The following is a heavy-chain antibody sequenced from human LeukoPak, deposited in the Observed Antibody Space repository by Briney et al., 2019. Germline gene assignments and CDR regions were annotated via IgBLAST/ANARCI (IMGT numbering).Heavy chain of an antibody. Sequence: PSETLSLTCTVSGGSISSGGYYWSWIRQPPGKGLEWIGYIYHSGSTYYNPSLKSRVTISVDRSKNQFSLKLSSVTAADTAVYYCARESPLNWGSRAGYFDLWGRGTLVTVSS. J-gene: IGHJ2*01. CDR1: GGSISSGGYY. D-gene: IGHD7-27*01. CDR3: ARESPLNWGSRAGYFDL. CDR2: IYHSGST. V-gene: IGHV4-30-2*01.